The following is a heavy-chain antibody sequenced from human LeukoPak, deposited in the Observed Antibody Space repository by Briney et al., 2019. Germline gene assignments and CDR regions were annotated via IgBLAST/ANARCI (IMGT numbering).Heavy chain of an antibody. V-gene: IGHV4-59*01. CDR1: GGSISSYY. J-gene: IGHJ4*02. CDR2: IYYTGST. CDR3: ARGSKAAPGTFDY. Sequence: SETLPLTCTVSGGSISSYYWSWIRQPPGKGLEWIGYIYYTGSTDYNPSLKSRVAISVDTSKNQFSLKLSSVTAADTAVYYCARGSKAAPGTFDYWGQGTLVTVSS. D-gene: IGHD6-13*01.